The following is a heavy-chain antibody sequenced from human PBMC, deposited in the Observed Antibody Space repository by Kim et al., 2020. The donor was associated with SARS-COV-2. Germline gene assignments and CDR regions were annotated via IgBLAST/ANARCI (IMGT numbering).Heavy chain of an antibody. D-gene: IGHD6-19*01. CDR2: ISSSSSYI. CDR1: GFTFSSYS. V-gene: IGHV3-21*01. CDR3: ARADSSGWYSSLGYYYYGMDV. Sequence: GGSLRLSCAASGFTFSSYSMNWVRQVPGKGLEWVSSISSSSSYIYYADSVKGRFTISRDNAKNSLYLQMNSLRAEDTAGYYCARADSSGWYSSLGYYYYGMDVWGQGTTVTVSS. J-gene: IGHJ6*02.